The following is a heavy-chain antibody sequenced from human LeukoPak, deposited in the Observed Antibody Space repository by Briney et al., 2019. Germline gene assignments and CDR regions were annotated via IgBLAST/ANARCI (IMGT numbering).Heavy chain of an antibody. CDR2: IYSGGST. J-gene: IGHJ4*02. Sequence: GGSLRLSCAASGFTFSSNYMSWVRQAPGKGLEWVSVIYSGGSTYYADSVKGRFTISRDNAKNSLYLQMNSLRAEDTAVYYCARLAAAGIGYFDYWGQGTLVTVSS. V-gene: IGHV3-53*01. CDR1: GFTFSSNY. CDR3: ARLAAAGIGYFDY. D-gene: IGHD6-13*01.